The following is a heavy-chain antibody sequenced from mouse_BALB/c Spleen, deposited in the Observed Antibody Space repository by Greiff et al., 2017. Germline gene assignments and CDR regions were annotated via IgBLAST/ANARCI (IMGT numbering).Heavy chain of an antibody. Sequence: EVQRVESGPSLVKPSQSLSLSCSASGDSITSGYWNWIRKFPGNKLEYMGYISYSGSTYYNPSLKSRISITRDTSKNQYYLQLNSVTTEDTATYYCAREVRGGYWDFDVWGAGTTVTVSS. J-gene: IGHJ1*01. V-gene: IGHV3-8*02. CDR1: GDSITSGY. D-gene: IGHD2-14*01. CDR2: ISYSGST. CDR3: AREVRGGYWDFDV.